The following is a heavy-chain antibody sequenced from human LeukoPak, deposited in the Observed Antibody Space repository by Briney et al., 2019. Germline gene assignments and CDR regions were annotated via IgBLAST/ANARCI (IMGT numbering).Heavy chain of an antibody. V-gene: IGHV3-23*01. D-gene: IGHD2-2*02. CDR1: GFTFSSYA. J-gene: IGHJ4*02. CDR3: AKARCSSTSCYTGEFDY. Sequence: GGSLRLSCAASGFTFSSYAMSWVRQAPGKGLEWVSAISGSGGSTYYADSVKGRFTISRDNSKNTLYLQMNSLRAEDTAVYCCAKARCSSTSCYTGEFDYWGQGTLVTVSS. CDR2: ISGSGGST.